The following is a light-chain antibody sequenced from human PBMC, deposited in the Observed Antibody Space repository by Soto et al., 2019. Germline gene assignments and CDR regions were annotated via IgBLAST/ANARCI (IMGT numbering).Light chain of an antibody. V-gene: IGLV1-40*01. CDR1: SSNIRAGYD. J-gene: IGLJ1*01. CDR3: QSYDNSLSGSL. Sequence: QSVLTQPPSVSGAPGQRVTISCTGSSSNIRAGYDVHWYQQLPGTAPKLLIYGDSNRPSGVPDRFSGSKSGTSTSLAITGLQAEDEADYYCQSYDNSLSGSLFGTGTKVTVL. CDR2: GDS.